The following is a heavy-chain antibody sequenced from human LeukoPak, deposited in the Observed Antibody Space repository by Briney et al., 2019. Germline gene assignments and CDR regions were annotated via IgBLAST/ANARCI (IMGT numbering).Heavy chain of an antibody. V-gene: IGHV3-21*01. CDR2: ISSSSSYI. CDR3: ARDRNGVALFDY. J-gene: IGHJ4*02. D-gene: IGHD5-12*01. Sequence: SGGSLRLSCAASGFTFSSYSMNWVRQAPGKGLEWVSSISSSSSYIYYADSVKGRFTISRDNAKNSLYLQMNSLRAEDTAVYYCARDRNGVALFDYWGQGTLVTVSS. CDR1: GFTFSSYS.